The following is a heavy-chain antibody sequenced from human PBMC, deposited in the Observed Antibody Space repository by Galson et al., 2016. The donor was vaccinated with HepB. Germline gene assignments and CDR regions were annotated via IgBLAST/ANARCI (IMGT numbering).Heavy chain of an antibody. Sequence: LRLSCAASGFTFSHSGMHWVRQAPGKGLEWVAAISYDANNKLYTDSVKGRFTISRDNSKNTLYLQMNSLRPEDTAVYFCAKDLKGYDFWSSYCPNYYYGVDVWGKGTTVTVAS. D-gene: IGHD3-3*01. V-gene: IGHV3-30*18. CDR3: AKDLKGYDFWSSYCPNYYYGVDV. CDR2: ISYDANNK. CDR1: GFTFSHSG. J-gene: IGHJ6*04.